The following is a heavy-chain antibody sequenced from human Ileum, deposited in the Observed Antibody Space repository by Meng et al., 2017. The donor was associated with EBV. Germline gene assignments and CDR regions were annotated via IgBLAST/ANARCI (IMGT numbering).Heavy chain of an antibody. V-gene: IGHV4-4*02. CDR3: ARADKVRFDY. J-gene: IGHJ4*02. CDR1: GGSMSSTTW. CDR2: IYHSGST. Sequence: VQLQVSGPGLVMPSGTLSLTFAGSGGSMSSTTWWSWVRQPPGKGLEWIGEIYHSGSTNYNPSLKSRVSISVDKSKNQFSLKLSSVTAAATAVYYCARADKVRFDYWGQGTLVTVSS.